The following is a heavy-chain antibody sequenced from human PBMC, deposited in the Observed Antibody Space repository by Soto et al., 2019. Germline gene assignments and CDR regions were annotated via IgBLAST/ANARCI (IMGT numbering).Heavy chain of an antibody. J-gene: IGHJ6*02. D-gene: IGHD3-3*01. V-gene: IGHV4-34*01. CDR2: INHSGST. CDR3: ARVNFCSLNYYYNGMVV. Sequence: PSETLSLTCAVYGGSFGGYYWSWIRQPPGKGLEWIGEINHSGSTNYNPSLKSRVTISVDTSENQFSLKLSSVTAADTAVYYCARVNFCSLNYYYNGMVVWCQGT. CDR1: GGSFGGYY.